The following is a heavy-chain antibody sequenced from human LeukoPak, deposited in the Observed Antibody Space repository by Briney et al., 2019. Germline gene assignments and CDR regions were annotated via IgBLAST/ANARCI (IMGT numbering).Heavy chain of an antibody. Sequence: GGSLRHSCEASGFTFSNYDMHWVRQGPGKGLEWLAVISHDGSKKDYADSVKGRFTISRDDSENTLYLQMNSLRAEDTAVYYCAKSRLPYGSASYVRDWGQGTLVTVSS. CDR2: ISHDGSKK. V-gene: IGHV3-30*18. J-gene: IGHJ4*02. CDR1: GFTFSNYD. D-gene: IGHD6-19*01. CDR3: AKSRLPYGSASYVRD.